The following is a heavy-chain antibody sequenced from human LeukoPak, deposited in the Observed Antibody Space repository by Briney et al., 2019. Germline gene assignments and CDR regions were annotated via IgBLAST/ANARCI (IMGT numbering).Heavy chain of an antibody. Sequence: SETLSLTCTVSGGSISSSSYYWGWIRQPPRKGLEWIGSIYYSGSTYYNPSLKSRVTISVDTSKNQFSLKLSSVTAADTAVYYCARDTRVGATTVFDYWGQGTLVTVSS. V-gene: IGHV4-39*07. D-gene: IGHD1-26*01. CDR1: GGSISSSSYY. CDR2: IYYSGST. CDR3: ARDTRVGATTVFDY. J-gene: IGHJ4*02.